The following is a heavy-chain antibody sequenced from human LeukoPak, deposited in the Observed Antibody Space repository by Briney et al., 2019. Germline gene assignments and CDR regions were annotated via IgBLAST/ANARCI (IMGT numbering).Heavy chain of an antibody. J-gene: IGHJ4*02. CDR3: ARYGGSGTYLYYFQY. D-gene: IGHD1-26*01. CDR1: GGSFSGYY. V-gene: IGHV4-34*01. Sequence: MPSETLSLTCAVYGGSFSGYYWSWIRQPPGKGLEWIGEINHSGSTNYNPSLKGRVTISVDTSKNQFSLKLSSVTAADTAVYYCARYGGSGTYLYYFQYWGQGTLVTVSS. CDR2: INHSGST.